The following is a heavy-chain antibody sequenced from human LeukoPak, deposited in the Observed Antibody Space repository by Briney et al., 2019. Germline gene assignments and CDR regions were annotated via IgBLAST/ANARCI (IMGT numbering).Heavy chain of an antibody. CDR1: GYTFTGYY. J-gene: IGHJ5*02. CDR2: INPNSGGT. Sequence: ASVKVSCKASGYTFTGYYMHWVRQAPGQGLEWMGWINPNSGGTNYAQKFQGRVTMTRDMSISTAYMELSRLRSDDTAVYYCARRLGSSWVNWFDPWGQGTLVTVSS. D-gene: IGHD6-13*01. CDR3: ARRLGSSWVNWFDP. V-gene: IGHV1-2*02.